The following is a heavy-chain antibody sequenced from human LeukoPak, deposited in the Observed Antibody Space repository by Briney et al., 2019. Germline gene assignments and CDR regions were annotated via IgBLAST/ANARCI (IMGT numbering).Heavy chain of an antibody. D-gene: IGHD3-9*01. Sequence: GESLKISCKGSGYSFTSYWIGWVRQMPGKGLEWMGIIYPGDSDTRYSPSFQGQVTISADKFISTAYLQWSSLKASDTAMYHCASSVPYYDILTGYYRASQFDYWGQGTLVTVSS. CDR1: GYSFTSYW. J-gene: IGHJ4*02. CDR2: IYPGDSDT. CDR3: ASSVPYYDILTGYYRASQFDY. V-gene: IGHV5-51*01.